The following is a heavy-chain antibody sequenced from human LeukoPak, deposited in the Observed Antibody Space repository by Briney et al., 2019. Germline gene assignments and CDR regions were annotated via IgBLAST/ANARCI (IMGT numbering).Heavy chain of an antibody. CDR2: ISGGGGSA. D-gene: IGHD3-3*01. CDR3: AKEGIFGEIDY. Sequence: GGSLRLSCAGSGFTFSSYPMSWVRQAPAKGLQWVSAISGGGGSAYYADSVKGRFTISRDNSKGTLYLQMSSLRAEDTAVYYCAKEGIFGEIDYWGQGTLVTVSS. CDR1: GFTFSSYP. V-gene: IGHV3-23*01. J-gene: IGHJ4*02.